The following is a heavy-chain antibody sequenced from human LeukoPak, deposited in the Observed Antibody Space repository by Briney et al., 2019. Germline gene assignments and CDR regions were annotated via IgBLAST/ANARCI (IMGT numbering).Heavy chain of an antibody. CDR1: GYRFTSYW. V-gene: IGHV5-51*01. J-gene: IGHJ4*02. D-gene: IGHD6-13*01. CDR2: IYPGDSVT. Sequence: GESLKISCKASGYRFTSYWIGVGRPMPGKGVEWGGIIYPGDSVTTYSPCIQGYVTISANKSISTASLQWSSLQASDTALYYCARHYPRYSTSWFFLDYWGQGTLVAVSS. CDR3: ARHYPRYSTSWFFLDY.